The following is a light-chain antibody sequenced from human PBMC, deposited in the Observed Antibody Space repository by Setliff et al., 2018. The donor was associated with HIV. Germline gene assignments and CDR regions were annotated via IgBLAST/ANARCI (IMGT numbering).Light chain of an antibody. CDR1: SSDVGAYSL. Sequence: QSVLAQPASVSGSPGQSITISCTGTSSDVGAYSLVSWYQQHPGKAPKLMIYAVSNLPSGVSNRFSGSKSGNTASLTISGLQAEDEADYYCSSYTRSSPYVFGTGTKVTVL. J-gene: IGLJ1*01. CDR3: SSYTRSSPYV. CDR2: AVS. V-gene: IGLV2-14*01.